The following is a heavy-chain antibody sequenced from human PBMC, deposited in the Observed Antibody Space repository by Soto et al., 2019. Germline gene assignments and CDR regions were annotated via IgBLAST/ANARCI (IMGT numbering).Heavy chain of an antibody. V-gene: IGHV4-59*01. J-gene: IGHJ4*02. CDR1: SGSISTYY. Sequence: QVQLQESGPGLVKPSETLSLTCTVSSGSISTYYWSWIRQPPGKGLEWIGYIYYTGGTNYNPSLKSRVGISMDTIKNQFSLYLSSVTAADTAVYYCAGDATWAYFDFWGLGTLVTVSS. CDR3: AGDATWAYFDF. D-gene: IGHD7-27*01. CDR2: IYYTGGT.